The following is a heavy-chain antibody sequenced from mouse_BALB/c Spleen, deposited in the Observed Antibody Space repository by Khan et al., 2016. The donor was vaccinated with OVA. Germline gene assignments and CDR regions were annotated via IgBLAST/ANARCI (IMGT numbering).Heavy chain of an antibody. J-gene: IGHJ3*01. CDR2: ILPGSGST. V-gene: IGHV1-9*01. CDR3: ARGGYWAFAY. CDR1: GYTFSSYW. D-gene: IGHD2-3*01. Sequence: QVQLKESGAELMKPGASVKISCKATGYTFSSYWIEWLKQRPGHGLEWIGDILPGSGSTNYNEKFKGKATFTADTSSNTAYMQVSSLTAEDFAVYYWARGGYWAFAYWGQGTLVTVSA.